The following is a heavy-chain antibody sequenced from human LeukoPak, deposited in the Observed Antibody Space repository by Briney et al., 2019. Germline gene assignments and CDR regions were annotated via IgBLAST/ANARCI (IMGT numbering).Heavy chain of an antibody. CDR3: AGDQEYSGYDHHFRVYGMDV. V-gene: IGHV3-11*01. CDR1: GFSFSSYD. CDR2: ISSSGSTI. D-gene: IGHD5-12*01. J-gene: IGHJ6*02. Sequence: GGSLRLSCAASGFSFSSYDMSWIRQAPGKGLEWVSYISSSGSTIYYADSVKGRFTISRDNAKNSLYLQMNSLRAEDTAVYYCAGDQEYSGYDHHFRVYGMDVWGQGTTVTVSS.